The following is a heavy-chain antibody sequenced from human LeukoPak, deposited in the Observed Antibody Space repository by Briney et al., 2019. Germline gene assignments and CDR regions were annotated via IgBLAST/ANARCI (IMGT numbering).Heavy chain of an antibody. CDR3: ARYDDTAMVRGIDY. Sequence: ASVKVSCKASGYTFTGYYMHWVRQAPGQGLEWMGRINPNSGGTNYAQKFQGRVTMTRDTSISTAYMELSRLRSDDTAVYYCARYDDTAMVRGIDYWGQGTLVTVSP. V-gene: IGHV1-2*06. D-gene: IGHD5-18*01. CDR2: INPNSGGT. CDR1: GYTFTGYY. J-gene: IGHJ4*02.